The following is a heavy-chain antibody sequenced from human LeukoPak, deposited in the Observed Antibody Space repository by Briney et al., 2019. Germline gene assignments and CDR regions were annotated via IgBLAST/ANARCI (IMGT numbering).Heavy chain of an antibody. CDR3: ARDRGDYGDYVFDY. J-gene: IGHJ4*02. CDR2: FYYSGST. CDR1: GGSVSSGSYY. D-gene: IGHD4-17*01. V-gene: IGHV4-61*01. Sequence: TSETLSLTCTVSGGSVSSGSYYWSWIRQPPGKGFEWIGYFYYSGSTNYNPSLKSRVTISVNTSKNQFSLKLSSVTAADTAVYYCARDRGDYGDYVFDYWGQGPLVTVSS.